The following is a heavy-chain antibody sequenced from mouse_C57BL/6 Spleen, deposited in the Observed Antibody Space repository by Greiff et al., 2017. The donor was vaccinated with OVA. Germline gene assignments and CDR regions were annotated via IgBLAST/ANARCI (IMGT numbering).Heavy chain of an antibody. CDR1: GFSLTSYG. J-gene: IGHJ2*01. Sequence: VKLMESGPGLVQPSQSLSITCTVSGFSLTSYGVHWVRQSPGKGLEWLGVIWSGGSTDYNAAFISRLSISKDNSKSQVFFKMNSLQADDTAIYYCARCPNYYGSSLDYWGQGTTLTVSS. V-gene: IGHV2-2*01. D-gene: IGHD1-1*01. CDR2: IWSGGST. CDR3: ARCPNYYGSSLDY.